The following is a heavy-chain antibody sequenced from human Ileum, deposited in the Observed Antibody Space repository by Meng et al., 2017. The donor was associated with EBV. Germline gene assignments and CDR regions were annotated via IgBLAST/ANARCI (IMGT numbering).Heavy chain of an antibody. D-gene: IGHD6-19*01. CDR3: ARVGQWLPIDY. CDR2: IYHSGST. CDR1: GGPIISVNW. Sequence: QGQWQRPGPCRVNPSGTLSLTCAVSGGPIISVNWWGWVRQPPGKGLEWIGEIYHSGSTNYNPSLKSRVTMSVDKSKNQFSLNLSSVTAADTAVYYCARVGQWLPIDYWGQGTLVTVSS. J-gene: IGHJ4*02. V-gene: IGHV4-4*02.